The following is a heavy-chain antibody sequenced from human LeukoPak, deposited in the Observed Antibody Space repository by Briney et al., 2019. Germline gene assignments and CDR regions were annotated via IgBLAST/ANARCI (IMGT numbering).Heavy chain of an antibody. Sequence: SVKVSCKASGYTFANYVLLWVRQAPGQGLEWMGWISVYNGNTNHAQNLQGRVTMTTDTSTSTAYMELRSLRSDDTAVYYCARGYCTSTSCPGGFDYWGQGTLVTVSS. CDR1: GYTFANYV. CDR2: ISVYNGNT. V-gene: IGHV1-18*01. J-gene: IGHJ4*02. D-gene: IGHD2-2*01. CDR3: ARGYCTSTSCPGGFDY.